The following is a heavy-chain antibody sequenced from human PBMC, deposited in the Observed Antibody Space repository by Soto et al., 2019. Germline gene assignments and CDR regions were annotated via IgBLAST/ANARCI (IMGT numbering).Heavy chain of an antibody. D-gene: IGHD3-10*01. CDR3: AHHPYYGLGSYSFDY. CDR1: GFSLTTSGVG. J-gene: IGHJ4*02. CDR2: IYWDDDK. V-gene: IGHV2-5*02. Sequence: QITLKESGPTLVRPTQTLTLTCTFSGFSLTTSGVGVGWIRQPPGKALEWLAVIYWDDDKRYSSSLKSRPTITTTTSKNHVVLTMTNMDPVDTATYSCAHHPYYGLGSYSFDYWGQGTLVTVSS.